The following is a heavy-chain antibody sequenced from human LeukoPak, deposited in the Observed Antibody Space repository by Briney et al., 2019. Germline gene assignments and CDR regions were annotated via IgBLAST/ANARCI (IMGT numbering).Heavy chain of an antibody. Sequence: ASVKVSRKASGYTFTGYYMHWVRQAPGQGLEWMGWINPNSGGTNYAQKFQGWVTMTRDTSISTAYMELSRLRSDDTAVYYCARSGMYSSSWYWDYWGQGTLVTVSS. CDR1: GYTFTGYY. V-gene: IGHV1-2*04. J-gene: IGHJ4*02. CDR3: ARSGMYSSSWYWDY. CDR2: INPNSGGT. D-gene: IGHD6-13*01.